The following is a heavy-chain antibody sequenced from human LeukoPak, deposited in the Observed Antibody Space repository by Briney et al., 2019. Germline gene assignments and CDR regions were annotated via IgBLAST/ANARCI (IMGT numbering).Heavy chain of an antibody. CDR3: ARGGSYCSGSACYSYYYMDV. CDR2: ISTSTTTI. D-gene: IGHD2-15*01. V-gene: IGHV3-48*04. CDR1: GFTFSSYS. J-gene: IGHJ6*03. Sequence: GGSLRLSCEASGFTFSSYSMNWVRQAPGKGLEWISYISTSTTTIYYANSVKGRFTIPRDNAKNSLYLQMNSLRAEDTAVYYCARGGSYCSGSACYSYYYMDVWGKGTTVTISS.